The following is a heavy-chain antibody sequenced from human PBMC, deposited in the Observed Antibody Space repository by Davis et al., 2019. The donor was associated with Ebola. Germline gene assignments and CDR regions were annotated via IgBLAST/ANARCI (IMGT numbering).Heavy chain of an antibody. V-gene: IGHV4-34*01. CDR1: GGSFSGFF. Sequence: MPSETLSLTCAVYGGSFSGFFWSWIRQPPGKGLEWIGEINHSGNTHYNPSLKSRVAISVDASKNQFSLKLSSVTAADTAMYYCARQGWSGYSLRHWLDPWGRGTLVTVSS. CDR3: ARQGWSGYSLRHWLDP. CDR2: INHSGNT. D-gene: IGHD3-3*01. J-gene: IGHJ5*02.